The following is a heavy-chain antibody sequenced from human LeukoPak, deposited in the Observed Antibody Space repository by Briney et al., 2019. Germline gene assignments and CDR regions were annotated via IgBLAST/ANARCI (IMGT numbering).Heavy chain of an antibody. Sequence: GESLKISCKGSGYSFTSYWIGWVRQMPGKGLEWMGIIYPGDSDTRYSPSLQGQVTISADKSISTAYLQWSSLKASDTAMYYCARRLRYCSGGSCYSQAFDIWGQGTMVTVSS. CDR3: ARRLRYCSGGSCYSQAFDI. D-gene: IGHD2-15*01. V-gene: IGHV5-51*01. J-gene: IGHJ3*02. CDR1: GYSFTSYW. CDR2: IYPGDSDT.